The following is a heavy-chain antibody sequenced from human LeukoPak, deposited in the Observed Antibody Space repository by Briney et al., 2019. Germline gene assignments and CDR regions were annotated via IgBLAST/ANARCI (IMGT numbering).Heavy chain of an antibody. CDR3: ASKMSSSWIYFDY. CDR2: IIPIFGTA. Sequence: GASVKVSCKASEGTFSSYAISWVRQAPGQGLEWMGGIIPIFGTANYAQKFQGRVTITTDESTSTAYMELSSLRSEDTAVYYCASKMSSSWIYFDYWGQGTLVTVSS. V-gene: IGHV1-69*05. D-gene: IGHD6-13*01. J-gene: IGHJ4*02. CDR1: EGTFSSYA.